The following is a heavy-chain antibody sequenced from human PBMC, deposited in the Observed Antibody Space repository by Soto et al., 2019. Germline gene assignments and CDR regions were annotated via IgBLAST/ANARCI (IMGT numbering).Heavy chain of an antibody. CDR1: GGSISSGGYY. CDR3: ARVARRNSGYDSRRYYFDY. D-gene: IGHD5-12*01. J-gene: IGHJ4*02. Sequence: PSETLSLTCTVSGGSISSGGYYWSWIRQHPGKGLEWIGYIYYSGSTYYNPSLKSRVTISVDTSKNQFSLKLSSVTAADTAVYYCARVARRNSGYDSRRYYFDYWGQGTLVTVSS. V-gene: IGHV4-31*03. CDR2: IYYSGST.